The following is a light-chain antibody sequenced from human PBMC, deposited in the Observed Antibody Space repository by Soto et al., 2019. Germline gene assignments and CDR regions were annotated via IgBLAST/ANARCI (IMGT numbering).Light chain of an antibody. Sequence: IVMTQSPATLSVSPGESATLSCRASQSVSSNLAWHQQKPGQAPRILMYDASTRATVSARFSGSGSGTEFTLTISSLQSEDFAVYYCQQYHNWPITFGQGTRLEIK. CDR3: QQYHNWPIT. CDR1: QSVSSN. CDR2: DAS. J-gene: IGKJ5*01. V-gene: IGKV3-15*01.